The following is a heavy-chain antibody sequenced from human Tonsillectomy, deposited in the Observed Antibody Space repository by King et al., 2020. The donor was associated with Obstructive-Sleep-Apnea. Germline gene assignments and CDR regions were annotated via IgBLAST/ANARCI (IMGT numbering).Heavy chain of an antibody. V-gene: IGHV4-61*01. D-gene: IGHD2-15*01. J-gene: IGHJ4*02. Sequence: QLQESGPGLVKPSETLSLTCTVSGGSVSSGSYYWSWIRQPPGKGLEWIGYIDYIGSTNYNPSLKSRVTISVDTSKNQFSLKLSSVTAADTAVYYCARGRDCSGGSCYYYFDYWGQGTLVTVSS. CDR2: IDYIGST. CDR1: GGSVSSGSYY. CDR3: ARGRDCSGGSCYYYFDY.